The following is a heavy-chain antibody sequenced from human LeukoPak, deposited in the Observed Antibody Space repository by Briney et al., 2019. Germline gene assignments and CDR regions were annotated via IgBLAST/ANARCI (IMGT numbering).Heavy chain of an antibody. D-gene: IGHD2-8*01. CDR1: GGTFSSYA. J-gene: IGHJ5*02. CDR3: AGMQPIVLMVYAKPAVFDP. CDR2: IIPIFGTA. Sequence: SVKVSCKASGGTFSSYAISWVRQAPGQGLEWMGGIIPIFGTANYAQKFQGRVTITTDESTSTAYMELSSPRSEDTAVYYCAGMQPIVLMVYAKPAVFDPWGQGTLVTVSS. V-gene: IGHV1-69*05.